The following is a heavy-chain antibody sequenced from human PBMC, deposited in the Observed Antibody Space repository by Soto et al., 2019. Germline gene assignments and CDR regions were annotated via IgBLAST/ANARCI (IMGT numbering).Heavy chain of an antibody. CDR1: GFTVSSNY. CDR2: IYSGGST. V-gene: IGHV3-53*01. Sequence: GGSLRLSCAASGFTVSSNYMSWVRQAPGKGLEWVSVIYSGGSTYYADSVKGRFTISRDNSKNTLYLQTNSLRAEDTAVYYCASDGVVTSRNYYGMDVWGQGTTVTVSS. J-gene: IGHJ6*02. CDR3: ASDGVVTSRNYYGMDV. D-gene: IGHD2-21*02.